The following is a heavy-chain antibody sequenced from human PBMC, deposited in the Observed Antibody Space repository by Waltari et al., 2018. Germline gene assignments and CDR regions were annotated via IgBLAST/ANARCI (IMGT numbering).Heavy chain of an antibody. CDR3: ARAYSGSLLGGYFDY. CDR1: GYTFTSYY. J-gene: IGHJ4*02. V-gene: IGHV1-2*02. Sequence: QVQLVQSGAEVKKPGASVKFSCKASGYTFTSYYMHWARQAPGQGLEWMGWINPNSGGTNYAQKFQGRVTMTRDTSISTAYMELSRLRSDDTAVYYCARAYSGSLLGGYFDYWGQGTLVTVSS. D-gene: IGHD5-12*01. CDR2: INPNSGGT.